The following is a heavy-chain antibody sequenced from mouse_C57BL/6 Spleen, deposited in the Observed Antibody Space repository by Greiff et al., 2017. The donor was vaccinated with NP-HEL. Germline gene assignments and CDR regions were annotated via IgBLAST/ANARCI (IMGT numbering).Heavy chain of an antibody. CDR1: GYTFTGYW. Sequence: QVQLQQSGAELMKPGASVKLSCKATGYTFTGYWIEWVKQRPGHGLEWIGEILPGSGSTNYNAKFKGKATFTADTSSNTAYMQLSSLTTEDSAIYYCARDWARYAMDYWGQGTSVTVSS. CDR2: ILPGSGST. J-gene: IGHJ4*01. V-gene: IGHV1-9*01. CDR3: ARDWARYAMDY.